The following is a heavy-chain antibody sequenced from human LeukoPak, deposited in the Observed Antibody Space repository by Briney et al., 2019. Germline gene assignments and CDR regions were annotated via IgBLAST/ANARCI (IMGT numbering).Heavy chain of an antibody. V-gene: IGHV4-39*07. CDR3: ARTGRDTAMN. D-gene: IGHD5-18*01. CDR1: GGSISSSSYY. CDR2: IYYSGST. J-gene: IGHJ4*02. Sequence: KSSETLSLTCTVSGGSISSSSYYWGWIRQPPGKGLEWIGSIYYSGSTYYNPSLKSRVTISVDTSKNQFSLKLSSVTAADTAVYYCARTGRDTAMNWGQGTLVTVSS.